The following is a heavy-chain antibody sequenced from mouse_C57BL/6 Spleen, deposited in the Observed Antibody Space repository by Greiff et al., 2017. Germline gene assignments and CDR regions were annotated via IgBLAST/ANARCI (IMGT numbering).Heavy chain of an antibody. CDR1: GFTFSSYA. D-gene: IGHD2-4*01. Sequence: DVMLVESGGGLVKPGGSLKLSCAASGFTFSSYAMSWVRQTPEKRLEWVATISDGGSYTYYPDNVKGRFTISRDNAKNNLYLQMSHLKSEDTAMXYCARDPYYDYDDGYWYCDVWGTGTTVTVSS. CDR3: ARDPYYDYDDGYWYCDV. J-gene: IGHJ1*03. CDR2: ISDGGSYT. V-gene: IGHV5-4*01.